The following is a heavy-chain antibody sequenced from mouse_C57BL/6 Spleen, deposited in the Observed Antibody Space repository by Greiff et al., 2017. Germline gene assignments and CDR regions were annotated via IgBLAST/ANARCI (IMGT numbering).Heavy chain of an antibody. V-gene: IGHV1-64*01. Sequence: VKLQQPGAELVKPGASVKLSCKASGYTFTSYWMHWVKQRPGQGLEWIGMIHPNSGSTNYNEKFKSKATLTVDKSSSTAYMQLNSLTSEDSAVYYCAKFYYDYDGGFAYWGQGTLVTVSA. CDR1: GYTFTSYW. CDR2: IHPNSGST. CDR3: AKFYYDYDGGFAY. J-gene: IGHJ3*01. D-gene: IGHD2-4*01.